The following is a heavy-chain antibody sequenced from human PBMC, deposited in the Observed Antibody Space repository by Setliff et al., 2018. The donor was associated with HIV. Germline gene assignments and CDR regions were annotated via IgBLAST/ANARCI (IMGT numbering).Heavy chain of an antibody. CDR1: GGSISSSNW. J-gene: IGHJ6*02. D-gene: IGHD5-18*01. CDR2: IYHSGST. V-gene: IGHV4-4*02. CDR3: ARIGYGYYYGMDV. Sequence: SETLSLTCAVSGGSISSSNWWSWVRQPPGKGLEWIGEIYHSGSTNYNPSLKSRVTISVDKSKNQFSLKLSSVTAADTAVYYCARIGYGYYYGMDVWGQGTTVTVS.